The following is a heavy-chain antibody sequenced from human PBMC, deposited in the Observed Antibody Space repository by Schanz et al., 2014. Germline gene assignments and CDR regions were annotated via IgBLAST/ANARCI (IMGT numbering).Heavy chain of an antibody. D-gene: IGHD6-13*01. CDR3: ATDHIAAAGSQYFYYYGMGV. CDR2: FDPEDVET. Sequence: QVQLVQSGAEVKKPGASVKVSCKVSGYTLTDLSMHWVRQAPGKGLEWMGGFDPEDVETIYAQKFQGRVTMTEDTSPDTAYMELSSLRSEDTAVYYCATDHIAAAGSQYFYYYGMGVWGQGTTVTVSS. J-gene: IGHJ6*02. V-gene: IGHV1-24*01. CDR1: GYTLTDLS.